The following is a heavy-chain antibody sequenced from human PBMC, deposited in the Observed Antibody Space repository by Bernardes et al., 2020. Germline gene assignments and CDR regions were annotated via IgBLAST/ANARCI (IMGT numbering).Heavy chain of an antibody. D-gene: IGHD3-16*01. CDR2: ISYDGSNK. V-gene: IGHV3-30*04. CDR3: ASPEGGGVFPRATLADY. J-gene: IGHJ4*02. CDR1: GFSFRSDA. Sequence: GGSLRLCCAASGFSFRSDAVHRVRRATGKGLEWVEVISYDGSNKYYADSVKGRFTISRDNSKNTLYLQMNSLRAEDTAVYYCASPEGGGVFPRATLADYWGQGTLVTVSS.